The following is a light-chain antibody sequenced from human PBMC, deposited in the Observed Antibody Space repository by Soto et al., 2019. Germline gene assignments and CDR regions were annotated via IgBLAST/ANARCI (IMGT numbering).Light chain of an antibody. Sequence: QSALTQPASVSGSPGQSITFSCTGTSSDVDSYDYVSWHQQHPGKAPKLIIYDVNNRPSGVPSRFSGSKSGNTASLIISGLQTEDEADYYCCAYSTSGTHVFGTGTKLTVL. V-gene: IGLV2-14*03. J-gene: IGLJ1*01. CDR2: DVN. CDR1: SSDVDSYDY. CDR3: CAYSTSGTHV.